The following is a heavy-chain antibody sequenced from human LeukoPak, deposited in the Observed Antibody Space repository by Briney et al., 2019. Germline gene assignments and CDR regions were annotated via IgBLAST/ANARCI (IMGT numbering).Heavy chain of an antibody. Sequence: ASVKVSCKASGGTFSSYAISWVRQAPGQGLEWMGRIIPIFGVANYAQKFQGRVTITADKSTSTAYMELSSLRSEDTAVYYCASVAHQNYYYYGMGVWGQGTTVTVSS. CDR2: IIPIFGVA. CDR1: GGTFSSYA. CDR3: ASVAHQNYYYYGMGV. D-gene: IGHD6-19*01. V-gene: IGHV1-69*04. J-gene: IGHJ6*02.